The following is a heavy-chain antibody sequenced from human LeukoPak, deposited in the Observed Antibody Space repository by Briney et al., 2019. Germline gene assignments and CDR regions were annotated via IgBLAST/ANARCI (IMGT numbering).Heavy chain of an antibody. Sequence: PGGSLRLSCAASGFAVSSKYMTWVRQAPGKGLEWVSVIYTGGSTHYPDSVKDRFIVSRDTSKNTVSLQMNSLRVEDTAVYYCARRPLYSSTPFDPWGQGTLVTVSS. D-gene: IGHD6-13*01. CDR2: IYTGGST. J-gene: IGHJ5*02. V-gene: IGHV3-66*01. CDR3: ARRPLYSSTPFDP. CDR1: GFAVSSKY.